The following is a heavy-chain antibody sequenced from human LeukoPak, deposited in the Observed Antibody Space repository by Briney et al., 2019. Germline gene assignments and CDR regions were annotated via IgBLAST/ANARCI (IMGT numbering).Heavy chain of an antibody. D-gene: IGHD2-8*02. Sequence: PSQTLSLTCTVSGGSISSGSYYWSWIRQPAGKGLEWIGGIYTSGSTNYNPSLKSRVPISVDTSKNQFSLKLSSVTAADTAVYYCARVLVGPYWFDPWGQGTLVTVSS. CDR1: GGSISSGSYY. V-gene: IGHV4-61*02. CDR2: IYTSGST. CDR3: ARVLVGPYWFDP. J-gene: IGHJ5*02.